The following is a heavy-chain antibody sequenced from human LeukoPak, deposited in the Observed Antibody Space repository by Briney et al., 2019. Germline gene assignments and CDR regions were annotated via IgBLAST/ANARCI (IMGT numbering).Heavy chain of an antibody. Sequence: GGSLRLSCAGSGLTFSNHAMTWVRQAPGKGLEYVAESSGSGRDTYYADSVQGRFTISRDNSKNTLYLQMNSLRAEDTAVYYCVRDDDRPDNGLDYWGQGTLVTVSS. CDR3: VRDDDRPDNGLDY. J-gene: IGHJ4*02. D-gene: IGHD3-22*01. CDR1: GLTFSNHA. CDR2: SSGSGRDT. V-gene: IGHV3-23*01.